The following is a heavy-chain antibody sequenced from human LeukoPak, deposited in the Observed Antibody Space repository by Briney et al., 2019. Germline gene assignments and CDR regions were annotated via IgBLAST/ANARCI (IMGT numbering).Heavy chain of an antibody. V-gene: IGHV3-48*01. CDR1: AFTFSSYS. Sequence: GRSLRLSCAASAFTFSSYSMNWVRQAPGKGLEWVSYTSAGSSIIHYADSVKGRFTISRDNAKSSLFLQMNSLRVEDTAVYYCARGRMASGGFDFWGQGALVTVSS. CDR3: ARGRMASGGFDF. J-gene: IGHJ4*02. D-gene: IGHD6-19*01. CDR2: TSAGSSII.